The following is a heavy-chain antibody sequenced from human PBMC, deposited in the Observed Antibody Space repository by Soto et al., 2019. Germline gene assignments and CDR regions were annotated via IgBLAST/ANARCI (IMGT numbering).Heavy chain of an antibody. J-gene: IGHJ6*02. Sequence: GASVKVSCKASGGTFSSYAISWVRQAPGQGLEWMGGIIPIFGTANYAQKFQGRVTITADESTSTAYMELSSLRSEDTAVYYCARFSGGNSHYYYYGMDVWGQGTTVTVSS. CDR3: ARFSGGNSHYYYYGMDV. V-gene: IGHV1-69*13. CDR1: GGTFSSYA. CDR2: IIPIFGTA. D-gene: IGHD2-15*01.